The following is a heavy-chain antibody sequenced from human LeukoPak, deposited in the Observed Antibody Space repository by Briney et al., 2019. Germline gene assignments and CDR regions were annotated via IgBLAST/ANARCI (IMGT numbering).Heavy chain of an antibody. CDR2: ISAYNGNT. CDR1: GYTFTSYG. V-gene: IGHV1-18*01. D-gene: IGHD3-10*01. CDR3: ARPARYGSGPGDWFDP. J-gene: IGHJ5*02. Sequence: ASVKVSCKASGYTFTSYGISWVRQAPGQGLEWMGWISAYNGNTNYAQKLQGRVTMTTDTSTSTAYMELRSLRSDDTAVYYCARPARYGSGPGDWFDPWGQGTLVTVPS.